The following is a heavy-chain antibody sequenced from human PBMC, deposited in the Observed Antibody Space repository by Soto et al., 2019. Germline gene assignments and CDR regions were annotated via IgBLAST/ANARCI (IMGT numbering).Heavy chain of an antibody. D-gene: IGHD5-12*01. J-gene: IGHJ4*02. CDR1: GFTFSDYY. V-gene: IGHV3-11*01. Sequence: GGSLRLSCAASGFTFSDYYMSWIRQAPGKGLEWVSYISSSSSTIYYADSVKGRFTISRDNSKNTLYLQMNSLRAEDTAVYYCAKDKLEWLRWVRAFDYWGQGTLVTVSS. CDR2: ISSSSSTI. CDR3: AKDKLEWLRWVRAFDY.